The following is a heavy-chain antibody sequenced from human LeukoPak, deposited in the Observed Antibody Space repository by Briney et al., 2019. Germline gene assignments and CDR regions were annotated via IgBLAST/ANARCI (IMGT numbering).Heavy chain of an antibody. CDR1: GGSISSYY. CDR2: IYYSGST. D-gene: IGHD2/OR15-2a*01. Sequence: SETLSLTCTVSGGSISSYYWSWIRQPPGKGLEWIGYIYYSGSTNYNPSLKSRVTISVDTSKNQFSLKLSSVTAADTAVYYCARTRGSHISMAYLDYWGQGTLVTVSS. CDR3: ARTRGSHISMAYLDY. J-gene: IGHJ4*02. V-gene: IGHV4-59*01.